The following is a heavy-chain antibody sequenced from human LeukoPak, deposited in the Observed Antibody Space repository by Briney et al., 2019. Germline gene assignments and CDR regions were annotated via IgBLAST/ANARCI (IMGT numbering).Heavy chain of an antibody. CDR2: INPNSGGT. V-gene: IGHV1-2*02. J-gene: IGHJ4*02. CDR1: GYTFTGYY. CDR3: ARGRMVRGVTITYLLSY. D-gene: IGHD3-10*01. Sequence: ASVKVSCKASGYTFTGYYMHWVRQAPGQGLEWMGWINPNSGGTNYAQKFQGRVTMTRDTSISTAYMELSRLRSDDTAVYYCARGRMVRGVTITYLLSYWGQGTLVTVSS.